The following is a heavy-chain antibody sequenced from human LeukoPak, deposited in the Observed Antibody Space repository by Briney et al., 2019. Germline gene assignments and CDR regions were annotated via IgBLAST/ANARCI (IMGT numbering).Heavy chain of an antibody. Sequence: SETLSLTCAVSGGSISSSNWWSWVRQPPGKGLEWIGEIYHSGSTNYNPSLKSRVTISVDKSKNQFSLKLSSVTAADTAVYYCARDYGSGSYYQLDYWGQGTLVTVSS. D-gene: IGHD3-10*01. V-gene: IGHV4-4*02. CDR2: IYHSGST. J-gene: IGHJ4*02. CDR1: GGSISSSNW. CDR3: ARDYGSGSYYQLDY.